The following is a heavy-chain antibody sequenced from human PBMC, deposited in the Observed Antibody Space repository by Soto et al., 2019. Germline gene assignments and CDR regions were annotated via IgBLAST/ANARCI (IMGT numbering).Heavy chain of an antibody. V-gene: IGHV3-23*01. CDR1: GFTFNNYA. Sequence: GGSLRLSCAASGFTFNNYAMNWVRQAPGKGFEWVATISGIVGSTYYADSVKGRFTFSRDNSKNTLYLQLNSLRFEDTAVYYCAKDRLGGNFDYWGQGTQVTVSS. CDR3: AKDRLGGNFDY. J-gene: IGHJ4*02. CDR2: ISGIVGST.